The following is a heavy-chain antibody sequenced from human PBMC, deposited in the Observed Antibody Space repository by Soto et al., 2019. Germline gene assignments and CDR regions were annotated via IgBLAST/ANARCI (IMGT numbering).Heavy chain of an antibody. V-gene: IGHV1-18*01. CDR3: ARDKGYSYGLTNYRLDP. D-gene: IGHD5-18*01. J-gene: IGHJ5*02. CDR2: ISAYNGNT. CDR1: GYTFTRYG. Sequence: VKVSCKASGYTFTRYGISLVRQAPGQGLEWMGWISAYNGNTNYAQKLQGRVTMTTDTSTSTAYMELRSLRSDDTAVYYCARDKGYSYGLTNYRLDPWGQGTLVTVSS.